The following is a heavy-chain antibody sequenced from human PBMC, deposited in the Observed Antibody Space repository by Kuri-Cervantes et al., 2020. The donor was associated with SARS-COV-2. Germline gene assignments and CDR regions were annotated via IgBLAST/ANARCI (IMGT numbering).Heavy chain of an antibody. V-gene: IGHV3-30*03. CDR2: ISYDISNK. J-gene: IGHJ4*02. CDR3: ASRGGMVEMATEADLYY. CDR1: GFTFSRYG. D-gene: IGHD5-24*01. Sequence: GESLKISCAASGFTFSRYGMHWVRQAPGKGLEWVAVISYDISNKYYADSVKGRLTISRDNSKNTLYLQMNSLRAEDTAVYYCASRGGMVEMATEADLYYWGQGTLVTVSS.